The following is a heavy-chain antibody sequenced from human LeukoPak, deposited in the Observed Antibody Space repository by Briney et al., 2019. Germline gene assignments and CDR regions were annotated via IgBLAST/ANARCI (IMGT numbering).Heavy chain of an antibody. Sequence: SETLSLTCTVSGGSISSYYWSWIRQPPGKGLEWIGYIYYSGSTNYNPSLKSRVTISVDTSKNQFSLKLSSVTAADTAVYYCARGGSARRFGELLSAEYFQHWGQGTLVTVSS. CDR1: GGSISSYY. CDR3: ARGGSARRFGELLSAEYFQH. V-gene: IGHV4-59*01. CDR2: IYYSGST. J-gene: IGHJ1*01. D-gene: IGHD3-10*01.